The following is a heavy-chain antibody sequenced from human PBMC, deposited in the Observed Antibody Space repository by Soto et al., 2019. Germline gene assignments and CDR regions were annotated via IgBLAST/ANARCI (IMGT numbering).Heavy chain of an antibody. J-gene: IGHJ6*02. CDR2: INTYNGNT. CDR3: AMVDVYVTPSPQDV. V-gene: IGHV1-18*01. Sequence: QVQLVQSGAEVKNPGASVKDSCKASGYTFTRYGIGWARQAPGQGLEWMGWINTYNGNTNYAQNVQGRVTLTTDTSTSTAYMELRSLRSNDTAIYYCAMVDVYVTPSPQDVWGQGTTVIVSS. CDR1: GYTFTRYG. D-gene: IGHD3-16*01.